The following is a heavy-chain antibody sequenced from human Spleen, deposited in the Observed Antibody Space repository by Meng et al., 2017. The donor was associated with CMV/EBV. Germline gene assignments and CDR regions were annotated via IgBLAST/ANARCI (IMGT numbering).Heavy chain of an antibody. V-gene: IGHV3-74*01. CDR2: INSDGSGP. D-gene: IGHD3/OR15-3a*01. CDR3: AREGGNRDWGVGPDYYYGMDV. CDR1: GFPFSSYW. J-gene: IGHJ6*02. Sequence: GESLKIPCAASGFPFSSYWMHWVRQAPGKGLVWVSSINSDGSGPAYADFVKGRFTISRDNAKNTLYLQMNSLRAEDTAVYYCAREGGNRDWGVGPDYYYGMDVWGQGTTVTVSS.